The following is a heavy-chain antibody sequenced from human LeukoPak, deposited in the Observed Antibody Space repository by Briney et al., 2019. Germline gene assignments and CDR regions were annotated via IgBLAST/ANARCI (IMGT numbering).Heavy chain of an antibody. CDR3: AADRETVGATDY. Sequence: SVKVSCKASGFTFTSSAVQWVRQARGQRLEWIGWIVVGSGNTNYAQKFQERVTITRDMSTSTAYMELSSLRSEDTAVYYCAADRETVGATDYWGQGILVTVSS. CDR2: IVVGSGNT. D-gene: IGHD1-26*01. V-gene: IGHV1-58*01. J-gene: IGHJ4*02. CDR1: GFTFTSSA.